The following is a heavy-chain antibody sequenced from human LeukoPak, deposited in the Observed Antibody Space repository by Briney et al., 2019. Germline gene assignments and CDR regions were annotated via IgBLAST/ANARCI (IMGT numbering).Heavy chain of an antibody. CDR1: VFTFSSYW. CDR2: IKQDGSEK. D-gene: IGHD2-21*02. CDR3: ARAKGDPRRFDP. J-gene: IGHJ5*02. Sequence: GGSLRLSCAASVFTFSSYWMSWVRQAPGKGLEWVANIKQDGSEKYYVDSVKGRFTISRDNAKNSLYLQMNSLRAEDTAVYYCARAKGDPRRFDPWGQGTLVTVSS. V-gene: IGHV3-7*01.